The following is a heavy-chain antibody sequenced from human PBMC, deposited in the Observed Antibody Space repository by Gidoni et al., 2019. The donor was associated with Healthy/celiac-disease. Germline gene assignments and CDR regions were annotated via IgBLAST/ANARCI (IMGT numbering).Heavy chain of an antibody. J-gene: IGHJ6*02. CDR1: GFTFSSYS. Sequence: EVQLVESGGGLVQPGGSLRLSCAASGFTFSSYSMNWVRQAPGKGLEWVSYISSSSSTIYYADSVKGRFTISRDNAKNSLYLQMNSLRDEDTAVYYCARDGPYSSSWYKNYYYGMDVWGQGTTVTVSS. D-gene: IGHD6-13*01. CDR2: ISSSSSTI. CDR3: ARDGPYSSSWYKNYYYGMDV. V-gene: IGHV3-48*02.